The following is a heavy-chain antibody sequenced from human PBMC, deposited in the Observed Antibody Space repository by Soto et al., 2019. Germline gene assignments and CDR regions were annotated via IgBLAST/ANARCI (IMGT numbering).Heavy chain of an antibody. CDR3: ARDHGIVVEPASNCFDP. D-gene: IGHD2-2*01. J-gene: IGHJ5*02. V-gene: IGHV1-69*08. Sequence: QVQLVQSGAEVKKPGSSVKVSCKASGGTFSRYTISWVLQAHGQGLAWMGRIIPMLGRVNYAQKFQGRVTSSADKSTSTAYVEMRSLRSEDTAVYYCARDHGIVVEPASNCFDPWGQRTLVTVSS. CDR1: GGTFSRYT. CDR2: IIPMLGRV.